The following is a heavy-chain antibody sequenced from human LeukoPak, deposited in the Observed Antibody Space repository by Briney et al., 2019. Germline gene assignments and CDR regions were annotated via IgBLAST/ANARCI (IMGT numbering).Heavy chain of an antibody. CDR3: AKDQVEHSSHTFYYYMDV. D-gene: IGHD6-6*01. V-gene: IGHV3-30*02. CDR1: GFTFSSYG. CDR2: IRYDGSNK. J-gene: IGHJ6*03. Sequence: GGSLRLSCAASGFTFSSYGMHWVRQAPGKGLEWVAFIRYDGSNKYYADSVKGRFTISRDNSKNTLYLQMNSLRAEDTAVYYCAKDQVEHSSHTFYYYMDVWGKGTTVTVSS.